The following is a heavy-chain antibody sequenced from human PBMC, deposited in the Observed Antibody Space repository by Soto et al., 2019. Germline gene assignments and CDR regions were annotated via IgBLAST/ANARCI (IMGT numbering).Heavy chain of an antibody. Sequence: SETLSLTCTVSGGSISSGGYYWSWIRQHPGKGLEWIGYIYYSGSTYYNPSLKSRVTISVDTSKNQFSLKLTSVTAADTAVYYCARQGYYDLLSGYYLFDYWGQGILVPVSS. D-gene: IGHD3-3*01. CDR3: ARQGYYDLLSGYYLFDY. V-gene: IGHV4-31*03. CDR1: GGSISSGGYY. J-gene: IGHJ4*02. CDR2: IYYSGST.